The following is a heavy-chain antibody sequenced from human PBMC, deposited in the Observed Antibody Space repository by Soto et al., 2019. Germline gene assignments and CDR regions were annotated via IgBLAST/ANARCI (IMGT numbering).Heavy chain of an antibody. CDR2: ISASGDST. D-gene: IGHD5-12*01. CDR3: YAVDTSGYYLDY. J-gene: IGHJ4*02. CDR1: GITFSTYG. Sequence: GGSLRLSCAASGITFSTYGVSWVRQAPGKGLEWVSVISASGDSTNYGDSVKGRFIISRDNSKNTVYLQLNGLGAEDTAVYYCYAVDTSGYYLDYWGQGTVVTVSS. V-gene: IGHV3-23*01.